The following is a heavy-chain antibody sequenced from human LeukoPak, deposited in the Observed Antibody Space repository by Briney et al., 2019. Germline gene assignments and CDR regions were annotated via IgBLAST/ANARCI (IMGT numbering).Heavy chain of an antibody. D-gene: IGHD3-22*01. J-gene: IGHJ4*02. CDR1: EFTFSSYS. V-gene: IGHV3-48*01. CDR2: ISSSSSTI. Sequence: PGGSLRLSCAASEFTFSSYSMNWVRQAPGKGLEWVSYISSSSSTIYYADSVKGRFTISRDNAKNSLYLQMNSLRAEDTAVYYCARDSGDYYDSSGFDYWGQGTLVTVSS. CDR3: ARDSGDYYDSSGFDY.